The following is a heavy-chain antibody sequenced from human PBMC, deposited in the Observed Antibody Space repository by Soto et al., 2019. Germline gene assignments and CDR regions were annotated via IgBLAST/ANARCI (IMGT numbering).Heavy chain of an antibody. CDR1: GFTVSSNY. CDR3: AREYIVVVPAAIRRGAFDI. J-gene: IGHJ3*02. Sequence: VGSLRLSCAASGFTVSSNYMSWVRQAPGKGPEWVSVIYSGGSTYYADSVKGRFTISRDNSKNTLYLQMNSLRAEDTAVYYCAREYIVVVPAAIRRGAFDIWGQGTMVTVSS. CDR2: IYSGGST. D-gene: IGHD2-2*02. V-gene: IGHV3-53*01.